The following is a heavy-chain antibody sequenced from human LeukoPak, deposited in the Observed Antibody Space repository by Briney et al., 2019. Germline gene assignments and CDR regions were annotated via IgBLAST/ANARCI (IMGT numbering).Heavy chain of an antibody. V-gene: IGHV3-30*04. J-gene: IGHJ6*04. CDR3: ARDIVVEDTAMEALYYYYGMDV. CDR1: GFTFSSYA. CDR2: ISYDGSNK. Sequence: GGSLRLSCAASGFTFSSYAMHWVRQAPGKGLEWVAVISYDGSNKYYADSVKGRFTISRDNSKNTLYLQMNSLRAEDTAVYYCARDIVVEDTAMEALYYYYGMDVWGKGTTVTVSS. D-gene: IGHD5-18*01.